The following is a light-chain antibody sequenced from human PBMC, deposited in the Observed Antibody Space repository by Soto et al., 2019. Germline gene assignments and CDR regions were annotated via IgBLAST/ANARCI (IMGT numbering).Light chain of an antibody. Sequence: EIVMTQSPATLSVSPGERATLSCRASQSVSSNLAWYQQKPGQAPRLLIYGASTRATGFPARFSGSRSGTEFTLTISSLQSEDFAIYYCQHYNNWPPWTFGQGTKVDIK. CDR3: QHYNNWPPWT. J-gene: IGKJ1*01. V-gene: IGKV3-15*01. CDR2: GAS. CDR1: QSVSSN.